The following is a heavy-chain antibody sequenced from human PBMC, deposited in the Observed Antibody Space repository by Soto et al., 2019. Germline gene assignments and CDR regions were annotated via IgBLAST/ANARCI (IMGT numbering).Heavy chain of an antibody. CDR2: IYPGDSDT. V-gene: IGHV5-51*01. CDR1: GYSFTSYW. CDR3: ARLYYDIGAGYSPAEYGMDV. J-gene: IGHJ6*02. D-gene: IGHD3-9*01. Sequence: PGDSLKISCKGSGYSFTSYWIGWVRQMPGKGLEWMGIIYPGDSDTRYSPSFQGQVTISADKSISTAYLQWSSLKASDTAMYYCARLYYDIGAGYSPAEYGMDVWDQGTTVAVSS.